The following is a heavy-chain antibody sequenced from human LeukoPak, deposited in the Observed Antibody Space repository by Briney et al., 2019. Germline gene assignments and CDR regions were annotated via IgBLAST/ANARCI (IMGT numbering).Heavy chain of an antibody. CDR3: AKVGCGGDCYFVDS. CDR2: ISGSGGRT. CDR1: RFTFSSYA. D-gene: IGHD2-21*01. J-gene: IGHJ4*02. V-gene: IGHV3-23*01. Sequence: GGSLRLSCAASRFTFSSYAMTWVRQAPGKGLEWVSSISGSGGRTFYADSLQGRFTISRDNSKNTLYLQVNSLRAEDTAVYYCAKVGCGGDCYFVDSWGQGTLVTVSS.